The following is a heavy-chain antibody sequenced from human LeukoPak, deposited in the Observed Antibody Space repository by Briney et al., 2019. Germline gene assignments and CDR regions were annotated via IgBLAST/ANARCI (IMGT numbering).Heavy chain of an antibody. CDR1: GGSFSGYY. Sequence: SETLSLTCAVYGGSFSGYYWSWIRQPPGKGLEWIGDINHSGSNNYNPSLKSRVTISVDTSKNQFSLKLSSVTAADTAVYYCARVYCSSTSCAFDIWGQGTMVTVSS. D-gene: IGHD2-2*01. V-gene: IGHV4-34*01. CDR3: ARVYCSSTSCAFDI. J-gene: IGHJ3*02. CDR2: INHSGSN.